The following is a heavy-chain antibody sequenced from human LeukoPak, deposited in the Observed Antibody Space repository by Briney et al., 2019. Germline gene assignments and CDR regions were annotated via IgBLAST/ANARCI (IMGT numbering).Heavy chain of an antibody. V-gene: IGHV3-48*03. CDR3: ARIPSGWHFDY. Sequence: GGSLRLSCAASGFTFSSYEMNWVRQAPGKGLEWVSYISSSGSTIYYAASVKGRFTISRDNAKHSLYLQMNSLRAEDTAVYYCARIPSGWHFDYWGQGTLVTVSS. D-gene: IGHD6-19*01. CDR2: ISSSGSTI. CDR1: GFTFSSYE. J-gene: IGHJ4*02.